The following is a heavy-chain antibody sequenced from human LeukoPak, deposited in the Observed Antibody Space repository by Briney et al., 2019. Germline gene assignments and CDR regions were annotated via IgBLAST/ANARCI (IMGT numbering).Heavy chain of an antibody. J-gene: IGHJ1*01. CDR1: GGTFSSYT. CDR3: ARDPAYCSSTSCREYFQH. V-gene: IGHV1-69*04. Sequence: SVKVSCKASGGTFSSYTISWVRQAPGQGLEWMGRIIPILGIANYAQKFQGRVTITADKSTSTAYMELSSLRSEDTAVYYGARDPAYCSSTSCREYFQHWGQRTLVTVSS. CDR2: IIPILGIA. D-gene: IGHD2-2*01.